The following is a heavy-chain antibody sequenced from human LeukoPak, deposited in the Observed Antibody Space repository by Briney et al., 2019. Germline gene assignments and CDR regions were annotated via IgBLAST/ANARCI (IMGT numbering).Heavy chain of an antibody. J-gene: IGHJ4*02. CDR3: ARGGGDSSGYPDDY. D-gene: IGHD3-22*01. CDR2: ISSSSSTI. V-gene: IGHV3-48*01. Sequence: PGGSLRLSCAASGFTFSSYSMNWVRQAPGKGLEWVSYISSSSSTIYYADSVKGRFTISRDNAKNSLYLQMNTPRGADTAVYYCARGGGDSSGYPDDYWGQGTLVTVSS. CDR1: GFTFSSYS.